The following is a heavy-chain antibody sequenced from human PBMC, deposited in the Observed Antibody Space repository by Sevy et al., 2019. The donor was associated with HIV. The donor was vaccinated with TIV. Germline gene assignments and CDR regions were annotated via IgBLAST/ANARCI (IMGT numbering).Heavy chain of an antibody. J-gene: IGHJ5*02. CDR1: GYTFTSYY. CDR2: VNPSGGST. CDR3: ARGSGGRSGWFDR. Sequence: ASVKVSCKASGYTFTSYYMNWVRQAPGQGLEWMGIVNPSGGSTSYAQKFQGRVTMTRDTSTSTVYMELSRLRSEDTAVYYCARGSGGRSGWFDRWGQGTLVTVSS. V-gene: IGHV1-46*01. D-gene: IGHD2-15*01.